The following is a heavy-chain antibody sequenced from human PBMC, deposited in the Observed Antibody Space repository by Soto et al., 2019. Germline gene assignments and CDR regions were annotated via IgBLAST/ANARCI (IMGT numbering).Heavy chain of an antibody. D-gene: IGHD3-3*01. V-gene: IGHV4-59*08. CDR3: ARARNYDFWSGYSRPKETYYYYYYMDV. CDR2: IYYSGST. Sequence: SETLSLTCTVSGGSISSYYWSWIRQPPGKGLEWIGYIYYSGSTNYNPSLKSRGTISVDTSKNQFSLRLSSVTAADTAVYYCARARNYDFWSGYSRPKETYYYYYYMDVWGKGTTVTVSS. J-gene: IGHJ6*03. CDR1: GGSISSYY.